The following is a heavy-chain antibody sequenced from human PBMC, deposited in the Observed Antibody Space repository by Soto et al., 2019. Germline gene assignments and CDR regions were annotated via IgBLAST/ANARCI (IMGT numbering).Heavy chain of an antibody. D-gene: IGHD6-19*01. J-gene: IGHJ4*02. V-gene: IGHV3-15*01. Sequence: EVQLVESGGGLVEPGGSLRLSCAASGFTFDNAWMSWVRQAPGGGLEWVGRIKSYSDGGTTEYAAPVRGRFTVSRDDSKSTVYLQMNSLTTEDTAVYYCTTYGGGWAYFDYWGQGTLVTVSS. CDR3: TTYGGGWAYFDY. CDR2: IKSYSDGGTT. CDR1: GFTFDNAW.